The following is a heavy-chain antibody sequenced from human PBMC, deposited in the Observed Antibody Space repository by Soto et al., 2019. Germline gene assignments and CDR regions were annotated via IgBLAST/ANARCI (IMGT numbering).Heavy chain of an antibody. Sequence: SETLSLTCTVSGDSISSHYWSWIRQPPGKGLEWIGHIYHSGGTRYNPSLRSRVTISVDTSKNQFSLKLRSVTAADTAVYCCAKNVAVAGFCLDPWGQGSLVTVSS. CDR1: GDSISSHY. CDR3: AKNVAVAGFCLDP. CDR2: IYHSGGT. D-gene: IGHD6-19*01. J-gene: IGHJ5*02. V-gene: IGHV4-59*11.